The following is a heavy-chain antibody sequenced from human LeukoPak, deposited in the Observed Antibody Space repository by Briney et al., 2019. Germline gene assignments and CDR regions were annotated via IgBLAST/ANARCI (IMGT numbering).Heavy chain of an antibody. V-gene: IGHV1-8*03. CDR3: ARGKFTARIDY. Sequence: ASVKVSCKASGYIFTSYDINWVRQATGQGLEWMGWMNPNSGNTGHAQKFQGGVTITRNTSISTAYMELSSLRSEDTAVYYCARGKFTARIDYWGQGTLVTVSS. J-gene: IGHJ4*02. D-gene: IGHD6-6*01. CDR1: GYIFTSYD. CDR2: MNPNSGNT.